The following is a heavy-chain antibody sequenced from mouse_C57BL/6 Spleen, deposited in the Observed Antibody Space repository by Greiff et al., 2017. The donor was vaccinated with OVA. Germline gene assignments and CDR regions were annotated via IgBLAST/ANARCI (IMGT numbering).Heavy chain of an antibody. Sequence: QVQLKESGAELVRPGASVTLSCKASGYTFTDYEMHWVKQTPVHGLEWIGAIDPETGGTAYNQKFKGKAILTADKSSSTAYMELRSLTSEDSAVYYCTRSTTVVAKGFDYWGQGTTLTVSS. D-gene: IGHD1-1*01. CDR2: IDPETGGT. V-gene: IGHV1-15*01. CDR1: GYTFTDYE. CDR3: TRSTTVVAKGFDY. J-gene: IGHJ2*01.